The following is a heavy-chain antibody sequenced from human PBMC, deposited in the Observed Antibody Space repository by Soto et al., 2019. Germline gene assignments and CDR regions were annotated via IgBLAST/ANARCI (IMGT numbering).Heavy chain of an antibody. CDR2: IISSSSYI. CDR3: ARDPRRWYDILTGDVYGMDV. J-gene: IGHJ6*02. CDR1: GFTFSSYS. D-gene: IGHD3-9*01. V-gene: IGHV3-21*01. Sequence: PGGSLRLSCAASGFTFSSYSMNWVRQAPGKGLEWVSSIISSSSYIYYADSVKGRFTISRDNAKNSLYLQMNSLRAEDTAVYYCARDPRRWYDILTGDVYGMDVWGQGTTVTVSS.